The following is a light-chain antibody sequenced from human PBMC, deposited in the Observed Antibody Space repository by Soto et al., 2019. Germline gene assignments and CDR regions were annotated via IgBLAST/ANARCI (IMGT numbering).Light chain of an antibody. J-gene: IGLJ2*01. CDR3: QTWGTGIRV. Sequence: QAVVTQSPSVSASLGASVKLTCTLSSGHSTYAIAWHQQQPEKGPRYLMKVNSDGRHTKGDGIPDRFSGSSSGAERYLTISSLQSEDEADYYCQTWGTGIRVFGGGTKVTVL. CDR1: SGHSTYA. CDR2: VNSDGRH. V-gene: IGLV4-69*01.